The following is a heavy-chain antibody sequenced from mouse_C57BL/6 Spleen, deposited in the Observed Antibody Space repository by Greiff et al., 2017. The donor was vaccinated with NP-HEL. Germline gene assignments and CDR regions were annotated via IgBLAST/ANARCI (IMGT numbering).Heavy chain of an antibody. CDR3: ARFWYSNYYAMDY. J-gene: IGHJ4*01. CDR2: IDPSDSYT. Sequence: VQLQQPGAELVKPGASVKLSCKASGYTFTSYWMQWVKQRPGQGLEWIGEIDPSDSYTNYNQKFKGKATLTVDTSSSTAYMQLSSLTSEDSAVYYCARFWYSNYYAMDYWGQGTSVTVSS. CDR1: GYTFTSYW. V-gene: IGHV1-50*01. D-gene: IGHD2-5*01.